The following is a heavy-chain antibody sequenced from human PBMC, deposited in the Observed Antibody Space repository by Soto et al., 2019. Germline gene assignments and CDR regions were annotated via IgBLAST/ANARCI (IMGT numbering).Heavy chain of an antibody. Sequence: PSETLSLTCTVSGGAISSGGYYWSWIRQHPGKGLEWIGYIYYSGSTYYNPSLKSRVTISVDTSKNQFSLKLSSVTAADTAVYYCARGPPRYYGSGSYYNVYYYYGMDVWGQGTTVT. CDR2: IYYSGST. CDR3: ARGPPRYYGSGSYYNVYYYYGMDV. D-gene: IGHD3-10*01. J-gene: IGHJ6*02. V-gene: IGHV4-31*03. CDR1: GGAISSGGYY.